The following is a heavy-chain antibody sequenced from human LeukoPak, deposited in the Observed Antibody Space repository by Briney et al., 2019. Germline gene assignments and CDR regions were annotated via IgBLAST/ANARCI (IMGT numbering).Heavy chain of an antibody. CDR2: MNPNSGNT. CDR3: ARGPLTIAAAGNGFCFDP. V-gene: IGHV1-8*01. D-gene: IGHD6-13*01. J-gene: IGHJ5*02. CDR1: GYTFTSYD. Sequence: ASVKVSCKASGYTFTSYDINWVRQATGQGLEWMGWMNPNSGNTGYAQKFQGRVTMTRNTSISTAYMELSSLRSEDTAVYYCARGPLTIAAAGNGFCFDPWGQGTLVTVSS.